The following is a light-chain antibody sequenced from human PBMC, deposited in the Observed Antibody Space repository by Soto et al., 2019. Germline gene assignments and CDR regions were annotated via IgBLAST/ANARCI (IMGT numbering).Light chain of an antibody. CDR3: QQYNNWPRT. CDR2: AAS. J-gene: IGKJ1*01. CDR1: QSISSN. V-gene: IGKV3-15*01. Sequence: EIVMTQSPATLSVSPGERATLSCRASQSISSNLAWYQRKPGQAPRLLIYAASARATGIPATFSGSGSGTEFTLTISSLQSEDYAVYYCQQYNNWPRTFGQGTKVEI.